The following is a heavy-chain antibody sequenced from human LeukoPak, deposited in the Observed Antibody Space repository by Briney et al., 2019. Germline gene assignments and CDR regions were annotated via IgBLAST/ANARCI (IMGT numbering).Heavy chain of an antibody. Sequence: GGSLRLSCEASGFSFANHWMTWVRQAPGKGLEWVANIKQDGGDKNYVDSVKGRFTISRDNAKKLLYLHMNSLRAEDTAVYYCARDLPDVLTGYSDNAFDIWGQGTMVTVS. CDR2: IKQDGGDK. D-gene: IGHD3-9*01. J-gene: IGHJ3*02. V-gene: IGHV3-7*03. CDR3: ARDLPDVLTGYSDNAFDI. CDR1: GFSFANHW.